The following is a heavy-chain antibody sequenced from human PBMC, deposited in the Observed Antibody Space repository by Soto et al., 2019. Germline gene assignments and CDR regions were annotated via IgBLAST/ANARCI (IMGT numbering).Heavy chain of an antibody. V-gene: IGHV1-3*01. CDR2: INAGDGRT. J-gene: IGHJ4*02. CDR1: GYTLETYA. CDR3: GRFLLGSTTVDY. D-gene: IGHD2-8*02. Sequence: ASVKVSCKASGYTLETYAMHWVRQAPGQGPEWMGWINAGDGRTKYSQKFQGRVTITADTSASAVYMEVTSLTSGDTAVYYCGRFLLGSTTVDYWGEGPLVTVSS.